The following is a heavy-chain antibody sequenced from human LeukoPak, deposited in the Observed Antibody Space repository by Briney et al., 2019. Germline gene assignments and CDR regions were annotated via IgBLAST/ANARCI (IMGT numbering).Heavy chain of an antibody. CDR1: GGSFSGYY. J-gene: IGHJ4*02. CDR3: ARRVGYCSSTSCYPFDY. V-gene: IGHV4-34*01. D-gene: IGHD2-2*01. CDR2: INHSGST. Sequence: SETLSLTCAVYGGSFSGYYWSWLRQPPGKGLEWIGEINHSGSTNYNPSLKSRVTISVDTSKNQFSLKLSSVTAADTAVYYCARRVGYCSSTSCYPFDYWGQGTLVTVSS.